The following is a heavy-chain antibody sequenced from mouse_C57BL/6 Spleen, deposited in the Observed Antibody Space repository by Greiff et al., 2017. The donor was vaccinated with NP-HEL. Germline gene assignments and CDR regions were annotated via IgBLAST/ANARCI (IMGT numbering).Heavy chain of an antibody. Sequence: VQLQQPGAELVRPGSSVKLSCKASGYTFTSYWMDWVKQRPGQGLEWIGNIYPSDSETHYNQKFKDKATLTVDKSSSTAYMQLSSLTSEDSAVYYCARGYGSSLFDYWGQGTTLTVSS. D-gene: IGHD1-1*01. J-gene: IGHJ2*01. CDR1: GYTFTSYW. CDR3: ARGYGSSLFDY. CDR2: IYPSDSET. V-gene: IGHV1-61*01.